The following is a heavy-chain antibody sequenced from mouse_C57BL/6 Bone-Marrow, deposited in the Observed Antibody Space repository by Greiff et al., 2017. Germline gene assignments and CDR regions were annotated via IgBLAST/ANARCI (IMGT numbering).Heavy chain of an antibody. CDR2: IYPGSGNT. CDR3: AREGYGYGSWYFDV. D-gene: IGHD2-2*01. V-gene: IGHV1-66*01. Sequence: QVQLQQSGPELVKPGASVKISCKASGYSFTSYYIHWVKQRPGQGLEWIGWIYPGSGNTKYNEKFKGKATLTADTSSSTAYMQLSSLTSEDSAVYYCAREGYGYGSWYFDVWGTGTTVTVSS. J-gene: IGHJ1*03. CDR1: GYSFTSYY.